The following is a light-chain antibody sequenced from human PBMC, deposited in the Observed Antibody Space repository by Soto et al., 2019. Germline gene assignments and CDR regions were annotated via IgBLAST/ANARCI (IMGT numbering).Light chain of an antibody. J-gene: IGKJ1*01. V-gene: IGKV2-30*02. CDR1: ESLVHSDGNTY. CDR2: KVS. Sequence: DVVMTQSPLSLPVTLGQPASISCRSNESLVHSDGNTYLNWFQQRPGQSPRRLIYKVSNGDSGVPDRFSGSGSATDFTLKISRVEAEDVGIYYCMQNTHWPPTFGQGTRVDIK. CDR3: MQNTHWPPT.